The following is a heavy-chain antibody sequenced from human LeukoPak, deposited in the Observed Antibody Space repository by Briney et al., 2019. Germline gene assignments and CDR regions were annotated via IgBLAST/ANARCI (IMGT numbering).Heavy chain of an antibody. J-gene: IGHJ4*02. CDR3: ARGGNARLGELSRGETSKYYFDY. Sequence: SETLSLTCTVSGGSISSYYWSWIRQPPGKGLEWIGYIYSSGSTNYNPSLKSRVTISIDTSKNQFSLKLSSVTAADTAVYYCARGGNARLGELSRGETSKYYFDYWGQGTLVTVSS. D-gene: IGHD3-16*02. CDR1: GGSISSYY. V-gene: IGHV4-59*12. CDR2: IYSSGST.